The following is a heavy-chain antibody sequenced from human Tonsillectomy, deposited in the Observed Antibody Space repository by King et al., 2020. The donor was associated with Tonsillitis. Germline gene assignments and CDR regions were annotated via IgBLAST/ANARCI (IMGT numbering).Heavy chain of an antibody. J-gene: IGHJ3*02. CDR2: ISGSGGST. CDR3: AKDKSVTIFGVVIDAFDI. D-gene: IGHD3-3*01. CDR1: GFTFSSYA. V-gene: IGHV3-23*04. Sequence: ELQLVQSGGGLVQPGGSLRLSCAASGFTFSSYAMSWVRQAPGKGLEWVSAISGSGGSTYYADSVKGRFTISRDNSKNTLYLQMNSLRAEDTAVYYCAKDKSVTIFGVVIDAFDIWGQGTMVTVSS.